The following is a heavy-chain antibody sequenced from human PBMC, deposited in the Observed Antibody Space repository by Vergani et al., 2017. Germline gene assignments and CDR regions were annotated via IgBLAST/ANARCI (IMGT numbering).Heavy chain of an antibody. D-gene: IGHD3-16*02. Sequence: QVQLVQSGAELKKPGASVKVSCKASGYTFTSYGISWVRQAPGPGLEWLGWISAYNGNTNYAQKLQGRVTMTTDTSTSTAYMELRSLRSDDTAVYYCARDRKYDYVWGSYRRRGFDYWGQGTLVTVSS. CDR1: GYTFTSYG. CDR3: ARDRKYDYVWGSYRRRGFDY. V-gene: IGHV1-18*01. J-gene: IGHJ4*02. CDR2: ISAYNGNT.